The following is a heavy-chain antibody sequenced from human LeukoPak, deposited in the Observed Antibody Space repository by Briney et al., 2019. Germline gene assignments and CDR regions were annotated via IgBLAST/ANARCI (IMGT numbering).Heavy chain of an antibody. J-gene: IGHJ4*02. Sequence: GGSLRLSCAASGFTFSSYWMHWVRQAPGKGLVWVSRIKSDGSSTNYADSVKGRFTVSRDNAKNTLYLQMNSLRAEDTAVYYCARSRGYSYRDFDYWGQGTLVTVSS. CDR2: IKSDGSST. CDR3: ARSRGYSYRDFDY. CDR1: GFTFSSYW. V-gene: IGHV3-74*01. D-gene: IGHD5-18*01.